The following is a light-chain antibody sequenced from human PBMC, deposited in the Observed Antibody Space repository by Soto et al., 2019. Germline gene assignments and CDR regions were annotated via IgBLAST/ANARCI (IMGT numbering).Light chain of an antibody. CDR1: QSVSGK. CDR2: GAS. J-gene: IGKJ1*01. CDR3: QQYNDYTWT. Sequence: DIQMTQSPSTLSASLGDRVTLTCRASQSVSGKLAWYQQKPGKAPNPLIYGASSMDSGIPSRFSGSGSGTEFTLTISSLQAEDFATYYCQQYNDYTWTFGQGTKVDIK. V-gene: IGKV1-5*01.